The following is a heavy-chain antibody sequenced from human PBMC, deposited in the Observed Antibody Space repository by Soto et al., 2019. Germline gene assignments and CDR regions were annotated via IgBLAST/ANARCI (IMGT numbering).Heavy chain of an antibody. V-gene: IGHV4-39*07. CDR2: IYYSGYT. CDR1: GGSISSSSYY. D-gene: IGHD3-16*01. CDR3: ARGRDTMSYDRLRSYLDY. Sequence: SETLSLTCTVSGGSISSSSYYWGWIRQPPGKGLEWIGSIYYSGYTYYNPSLKSRVTISRDNAKNSLYLQMNSLRAEDTAVYYCARGRDTMSYDRLRSYLDYWGQGSLVTVSS. J-gene: IGHJ4*02.